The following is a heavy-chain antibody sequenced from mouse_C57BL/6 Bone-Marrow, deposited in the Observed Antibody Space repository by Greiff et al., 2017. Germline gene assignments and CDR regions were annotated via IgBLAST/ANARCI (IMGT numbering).Heavy chain of an antibody. Sequence: QVQLQQPGAELVKPGASVKLSCKASGYTFTSYWMHWVNQRPGQGLEWIGMIHPNSGSTNYNEKFKSKATLTVDKSSSTAYMQLSSLTSEDSAVYYCASPDGYYAMDYWGQGTSVTVSS. J-gene: IGHJ4*01. CDR2: IHPNSGST. D-gene: IGHD2-3*01. CDR1: GYTFTSYW. CDR3: ASPDGYYAMDY. V-gene: IGHV1-64*01.